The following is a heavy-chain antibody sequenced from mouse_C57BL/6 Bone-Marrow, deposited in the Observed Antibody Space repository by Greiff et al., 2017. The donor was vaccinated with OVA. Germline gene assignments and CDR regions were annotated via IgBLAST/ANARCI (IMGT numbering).Heavy chain of an antibody. V-gene: IGHV1-64*01. Sequence: VQLQQSGAELVKPGASVKLSCKASGYTFTSYWMHWVKQRPGQGLEWIGMIHPNSGSTNYNEKFKSKATLTVDKSSSTAYMQLSSLTSEDSAVYYCARRGWLRRFFDYWGQGTTLTVSS. CDR1: GYTFTSYW. D-gene: IGHD2-2*01. CDR2: IHPNSGST. CDR3: ARRGWLRRFFDY. J-gene: IGHJ2*01.